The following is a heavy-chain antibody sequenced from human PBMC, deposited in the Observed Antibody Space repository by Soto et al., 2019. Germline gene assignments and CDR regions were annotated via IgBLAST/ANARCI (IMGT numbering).Heavy chain of an antibody. CDR1: GGIFGSNA. CDR3: ARDGVDTPMIY. V-gene: IGHV1-69*01. D-gene: IGHD5-18*01. Sequence: QVQLVPSGAEVKKPGSSVKVSCKSSGGIFGSNAISWVRQAPGQGLEWMGGIIPMFRTPNYAQKFQGRVTITADESTSTAYMELNSLRSEDTAVYFCARDGVDTPMIYWGQGTLLTVSS. J-gene: IGHJ4*02. CDR2: IIPMFRTP.